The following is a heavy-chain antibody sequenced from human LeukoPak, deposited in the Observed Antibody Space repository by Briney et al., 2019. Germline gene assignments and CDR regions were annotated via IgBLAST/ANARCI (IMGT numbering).Heavy chain of an antibody. CDR1: GGSFSGYY. J-gene: IGHJ4*02. V-gene: IGHV4-34*01. D-gene: IGHD3-22*01. CDR2: INHSGST. Sequence: SETLSLTCAVYGGSFSGYYWSWIRQPPGKGLEWIGDINHSGSTNYNPSLKSRVTISVDTSKNQFSLKLSSVTAADTAVYYCARAALYFDSSAYSYYFDYWGQGTLVTVSS. CDR3: ARAALYFDSSAYSYYFDY.